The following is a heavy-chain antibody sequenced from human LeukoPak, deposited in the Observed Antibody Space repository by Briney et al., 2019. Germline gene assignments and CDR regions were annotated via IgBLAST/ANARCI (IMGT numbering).Heavy chain of an antibody. CDR1: GYTFTGYY. Sequence: ASVKVSCKASGYTFTGYYMHWVRPAPGQGLEWMGWINPNSGGTNYAQKFQGRVTMTRDTSISTAYMELSRLRSDDTAVYYCARDHRSGSYYEFDYWGQGTLVTVSS. D-gene: IGHD1-26*01. CDR2: INPNSGGT. CDR3: ARDHRSGSYYEFDY. V-gene: IGHV1-2*02. J-gene: IGHJ4*02.